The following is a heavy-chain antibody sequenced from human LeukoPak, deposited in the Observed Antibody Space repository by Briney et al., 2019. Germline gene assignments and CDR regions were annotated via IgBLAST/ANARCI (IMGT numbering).Heavy chain of an antibody. CDR3: ARAAAAAMANYFDY. V-gene: IGHV1-2*02. D-gene: IGHD2-2*01. Sequence: ASVKVSCKASGYTFTDSYIHWVRQAPGQGLEWMGWINPDSGGTSYAQKFQDSVTMTRDTSISTAYMELSSLRSDDTAVYYCARAAAAAMANYFDYWGQGALVTVAS. J-gene: IGHJ4*02. CDR2: INPDSGGT. CDR1: GYTFTDSY.